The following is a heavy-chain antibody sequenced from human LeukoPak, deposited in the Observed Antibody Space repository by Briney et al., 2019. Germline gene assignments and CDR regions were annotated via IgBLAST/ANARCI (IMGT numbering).Heavy chain of an antibody. V-gene: IGHV3-9*01. J-gene: IGHJ4*02. CDR1: GFTFDDYA. D-gene: IGHD2-21*02. CDR3: ARDERGIVVVTGSFDY. Sequence: GRSLRLSCAASGFTFDDYAMHWVRQAPGKGLEWVSGISWDSGSIGYADSVKGRFTISRDNAKNSLYLQMNSLRAEDTAVYYCARDERGIVVVTGSFDYWGQGTLVTVSS. CDR2: ISWDSGSI.